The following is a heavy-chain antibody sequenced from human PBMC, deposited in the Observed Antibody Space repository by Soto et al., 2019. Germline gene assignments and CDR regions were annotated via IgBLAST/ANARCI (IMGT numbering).Heavy chain of an antibody. CDR2: VSFDGSNK. V-gene: IGHV3-30-3*01. CDR3: ARLPGPLVAVLYIYPLDGREAMSDVDV. J-gene: IGHJ6*02. Sequence: QMQLVESGGGVVQPGGSLRLSCAASGFTFNYYPMHWVRQAPGKGLEWVAVVSFDGSNKYYSDSVKGRFTISKDNSKNTLYLQMKSLRREDTAVYYCARLPGPLVAVLYIYPLDGREAMSDVDVWGQGTTVTVSS. CDR1: GFTFNYYP. D-gene: IGHD6-19*01.